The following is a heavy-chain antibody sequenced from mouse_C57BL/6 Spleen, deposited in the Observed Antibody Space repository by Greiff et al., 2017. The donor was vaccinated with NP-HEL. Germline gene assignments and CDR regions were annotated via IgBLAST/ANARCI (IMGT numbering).Heavy chain of an antibody. CDR1: GFTFSSYA. D-gene: IGHD1-1*01. CDR3: TRGGYGSPFDY. CDR2: ISSGGDYI. Sequence: EVHLVESGEGLVKPGGSLKLSCAASGFTFSSYAMSWVRQTPEKRLEWVAYISSGGDYIYYADTVKGRFTISRDNARKTLYLQMSSLKSEDTALYYCTRGGYGSPFDYWGQGTTLTVSS. J-gene: IGHJ2*01. V-gene: IGHV5-9-1*02.